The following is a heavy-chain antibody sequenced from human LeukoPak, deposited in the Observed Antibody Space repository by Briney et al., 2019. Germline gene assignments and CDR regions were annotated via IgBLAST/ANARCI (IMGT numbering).Heavy chain of an antibody. CDR3: ARLSDYGDYGPFDY. V-gene: IGHV5-51*01. CDR2: IYPDDSDT. Sequence: GESLKISCKSSGHSFTDYWFGWVRQMPGKGLEWMGIIYPDDSDTRYSPSFQGQVTISADKSISTAYLQWSSLKASDTAMYYCARLSDYGDYGPFDYWGQGTLVTVSS. J-gene: IGHJ4*02. CDR1: GHSFTDYW. D-gene: IGHD4-17*01.